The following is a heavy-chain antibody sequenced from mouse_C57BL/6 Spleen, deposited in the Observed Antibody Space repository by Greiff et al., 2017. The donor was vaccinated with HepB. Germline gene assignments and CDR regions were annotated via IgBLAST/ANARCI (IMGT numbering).Heavy chain of an antibody. CDR3: ARGYYGSSAWFAY. V-gene: IGHV1-26*01. Sequence: EVQLQQSGPELVKPGASVKISCKASGYTFTDYYMNWVKQSHGKSLEWIGDINPNNGGTSYNQKFTGKATLTVDKSSSTAYMELRSLTSEDSAVYYCARGYYGSSAWFAYWGQGTLVTVSA. D-gene: IGHD1-1*01. CDR2: INPNNGGT. CDR1: GYTFTDYY. J-gene: IGHJ3*01.